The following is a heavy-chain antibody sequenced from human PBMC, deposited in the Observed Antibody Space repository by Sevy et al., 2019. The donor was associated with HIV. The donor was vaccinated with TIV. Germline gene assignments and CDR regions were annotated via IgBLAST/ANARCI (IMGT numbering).Heavy chain of an antibody. Sequence: SETLSLTCAVSGGSISSRNWWSWVRQPPGRGLEWIGEIYHSGSTNNNPSLKSRVNISLDKSKNQFSPKLSSVTAADTAVYYCARLTGGVDSGFQHWGQGTLVTVSS. V-gene: IGHV4-4*02. J-gene: IGHJ1*01. CDR3: ARLTGGVDSGFQH. CDR2: IYHSGST. D-gene: IGHD3-16*01. CDR1: GGSISSRNW.